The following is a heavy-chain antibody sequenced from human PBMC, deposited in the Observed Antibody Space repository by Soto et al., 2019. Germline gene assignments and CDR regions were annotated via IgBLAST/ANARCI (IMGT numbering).Heavy chain of an antibody. CDR3: ARAYYDSSGSSPFWVYYYGMDV. D-gene: IGHD3-22*01. J-gene: IGHJ6*02. CDR2: IYYSGST. Sequence: KTSETLSLTCTVSGGSISSGGYYWSWIRQHPGKGLEWIGYIYYSGSTYYTPSLKSRVTISVDTSKNQFSLKLSSVTAADTAVYYCARAYYDSSGSSPFWVYYYGMDVWGQGTTVTVSS. V-gene: IGHV4-31*03. CDR1: GGSISSGGYY.